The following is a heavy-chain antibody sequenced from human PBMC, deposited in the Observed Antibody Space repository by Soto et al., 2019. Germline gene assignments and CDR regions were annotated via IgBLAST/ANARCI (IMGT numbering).Heavy chain of an antibody. Sequence: GASVKVSCKASGGTFSSYAISWVRQAPGQGLEWMGGIIPIFGTANYAQKFQGRVTITADASTSTAYMELSSLRSEDTAVYYCATKPLGGKFLGFDPWGQGTLVTVSS. V-gene: IGHV1-69*13. J-gene: IGHJ5*02. D-gene: IGHD3-3*01. CDR1: GGTFSSYA. CDR3: ATKPLGGKFLGFDP. CDR2: IIPIFGTA.